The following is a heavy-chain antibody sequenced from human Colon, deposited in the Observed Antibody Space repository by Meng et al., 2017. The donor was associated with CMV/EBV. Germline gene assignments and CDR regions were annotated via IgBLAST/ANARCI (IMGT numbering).Heavy chain of an antibody. D-gene: IGHD5-12*01. J-gene: IGHJ4*02. CDR3: ASGRRSGYDYRSYYFDF. V-gene: IGHV4-34*01. CDR1: RSFDDYC. CDR2: INRRSTS. Sequence: RSFDDYCCSWVRRTPGKGLGWIGEINRRSTSNYNPYLKSRVTMSLHTSNDHFTLNLTSLTAADTAVYYCASGRRSGYDYRSYYFDFWGQGALVTVSS.